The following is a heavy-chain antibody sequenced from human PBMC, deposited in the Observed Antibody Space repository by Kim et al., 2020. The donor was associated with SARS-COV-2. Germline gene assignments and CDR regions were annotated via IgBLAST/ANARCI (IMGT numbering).Heavy chain of an antibody. CDR1: GFTFTSSA. CDR2: IVVGSGNT. J-gene: IGHJ3*02. D-gene: IGHD3-22*01. Sequence: SVKVSCKASGFTFTSSAVQWVRQARGQRLEWIGWIVVGSGNTNYAQKFQERVTITRDMSTSTAYMELSSLRSEDTAVYYCAASQTAYYYDSSGKPIGDAFDIWGQGTMVTVSS. V-gene: IGHV1-58*01. CDR3: AASQTAYYYDSSGKPIGDAFDI.